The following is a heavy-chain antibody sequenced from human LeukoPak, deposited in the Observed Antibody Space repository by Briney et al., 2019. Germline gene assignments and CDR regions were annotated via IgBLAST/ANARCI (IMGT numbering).Heavy chain of an antibody. Sequence: SETLSLTCAVYGGSFSGYYRSWIRQPPGEGLEWIGEINHSGSTNYNPSLKSRVTISVDTSKNQFSLKLSSVTAADTAVYYCAREGSAPGFDAFDIWGQGTVVTVSS. CDR2: INHSGST. J-gene: IGHJ3*02. CDR1: GGSFSGYY. V-gene: IGHV4-34*01. CDR3: AREGSAPGFDAFDI. D-gene: IGHD3-10*01.